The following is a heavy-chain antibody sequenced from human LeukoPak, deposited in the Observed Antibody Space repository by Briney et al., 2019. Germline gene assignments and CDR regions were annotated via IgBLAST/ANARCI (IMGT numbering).Heavy chain of an antibody. V-gene: IGHV3-11*04. Sequence: PGGSLRLFCAASGFIFSDYYMRWVRQAPGKGLECGLDIRSGGSNIYYADSVKGGFHIPRDNAKNSLYLQLNSLRAEDTAVYYCARDLYYYDSSGYYFPGGSDYWGQGTLVTASS. CDR2: IRSGGSNI. J-gene: IGHJ4*02. CDR1: GFIFSDYY. CDR3: ARDLYYYDSSGYYFPGGSDY. D-gene: IGHD3-22*01.